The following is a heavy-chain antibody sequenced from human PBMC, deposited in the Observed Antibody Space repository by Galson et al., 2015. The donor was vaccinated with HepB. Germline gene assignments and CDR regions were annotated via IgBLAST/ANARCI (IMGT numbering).Heavy chain of an antibody. V-gene: IGHV1-69*13. Sequence: SVKVSCKASGGTFSSYAISWVRQAPGQGLEWMGGIIPIFGTANYAQKFQGRVTITADESTSTAYMELSSLRSEDTAVYYCATSTVVTPGYYYYGMDVWGQGTTVTVSS. CDR2: IIPIFGTA. CDR3: ATSTVVTPGYYYYGMDV. CDR1: GGTFSSYA. J-gene: IGHJ6*02. D-gene: IGHD4-23*01.